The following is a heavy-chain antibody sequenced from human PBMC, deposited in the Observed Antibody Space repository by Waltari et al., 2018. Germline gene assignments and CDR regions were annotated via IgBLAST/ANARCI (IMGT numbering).Heavy chain of an antibody. V-gene: IGHV1-69*05. Sequence: QVQLVQSGAEVKKPGSSVKVSCKASGGTFSSYAISWVRQAPGHGLEWMGGIIPIFGTANYAQKFQGRVTITTDESTSTAYMELSSLRSEDTAVYYCAKAYCSSTSCYAAGHFDYWGQGTLVTVSS. CDR3: AKAYCSSTSCYAAGHFDY. J-gene: IGHJ4*02. CDR2: IIPIFGTA. D-gene: IGHD2-2*01. CDR1: GGTFSSYA.